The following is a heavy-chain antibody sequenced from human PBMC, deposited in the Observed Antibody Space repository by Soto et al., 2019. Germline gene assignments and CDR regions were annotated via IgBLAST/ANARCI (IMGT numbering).Heavy chain of an antibody. CDR1: GYSFTSYW. CDR2: IDPSDSYT. CDR3: ARKGYYYDSSGYYAFSSYCYYGMDV. D-gene: IGHD3-22*01. J-gene: IGHJ6*02. Sequence: GESLKISCKGSGYSFTSYWISWVRQMPGKGLEWMGRIDPSDSYTNYSPSFQGHVTISADKSISTAYLQWSSPKAPDTAMYYCARKGYYYDSSGYYAFSSYCYYGMDVWGQVTTVTVSS. V-gene: IGHV5-10-1*01.